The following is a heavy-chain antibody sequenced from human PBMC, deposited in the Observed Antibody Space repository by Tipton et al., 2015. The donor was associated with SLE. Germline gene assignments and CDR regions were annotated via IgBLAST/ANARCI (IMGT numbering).Heavy chain of an antibody. CDR2: VYSSGST. CDR3: ARDYDFWSGYGTCDI. D-gene: IGHD3-3*01. V-gene: IGHV4-39*07. J-gene: IGHJ3*02. CDR1: GDSLRGSTYY. Sequence: LRLSCVVSGDSLRGSTYYWSWIRQPPGTGPEWMGSVYSSGSTYYNPFLMSRATLSIDTSSNQFYLKMSSVTAADTAVYYCARDYDFWSGYGTCDIWGQGTMVTVSS.